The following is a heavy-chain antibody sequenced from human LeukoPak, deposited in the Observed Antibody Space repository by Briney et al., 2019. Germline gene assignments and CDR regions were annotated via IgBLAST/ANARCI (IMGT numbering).Heavy chain of an antibody. J-gene: IGHJ4*02. D-gene: IGHD1-7*01. CDR2: ISGSGGST. Sequence: GGSLRLSCAASGFTFSSYAMSWVRQAPGKGLEWVSGISGSGGSTYYADSVKGRFTVSRDNSKNTLYLQMSSLRAEDTAVYYCAKDERNWNYNLASQTYDWGQGTLVTVSS. V-gene: IGHV3-23*01. CDR1: GFTFSSYA. CDR3: AKDERNWNYNLASQTYD.